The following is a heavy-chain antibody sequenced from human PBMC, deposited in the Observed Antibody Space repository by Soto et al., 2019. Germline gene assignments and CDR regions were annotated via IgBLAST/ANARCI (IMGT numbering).Heavy chain of an antibody. Sequence: GGSLRLSCAASGFTVSSNYMSWVRQAPGKGLEWVSILYRGGTTYYADSVKGRFTISRDNSKNTLYLQMNSLRAEDTAVSYCERPYDFSFPSGRDVWGQGTTVTVSS. CDR1: GFTVSSNY. CDR3: ERPYDFSFPSGRDV. CDR2: LYRGGTT. D-gene: IGHD4-4*01. J-gene: IGHJ6*02. V-gene: IGHV3-53*01.